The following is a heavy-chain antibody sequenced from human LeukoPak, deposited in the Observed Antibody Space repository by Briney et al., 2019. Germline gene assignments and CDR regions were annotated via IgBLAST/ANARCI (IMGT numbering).Heavy chain of an antibody. CDR3: ARALYDSRHLLWVGRYYYMDV. J-gene: IGHJ6*03. Sequence: SETLSLTCTVSGGSISSSSYYWGWIRQPPGKGLEWIGSIYYSGSTYYNPSLRSRVTISVDTSKNQFSLKLSSVTAADTAVYYCARALYDSRHLLWVGRYYYMDVWGKGTTVTVSS. CDR2: IYYSGST. D-gene: IGHD3-22*01. CDR1: GGSISSSSYY. V-gene: IGHV4-39*07.